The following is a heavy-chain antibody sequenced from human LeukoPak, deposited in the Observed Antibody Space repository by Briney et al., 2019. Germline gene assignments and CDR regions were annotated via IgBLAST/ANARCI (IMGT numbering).Heavy chain of an antibody. D-gene: IGHD3-10*01. CDR1: GGSISSYY. CDR2: IYYSGST. V-gene: IGHV4-59*01. J-gene: IGHJ5*02. Sequence: SETLFLTCTVSGGSISSYYWSWIRQPPGKGLEWIGYIYYSGSTNYNPSLKSRVTISVDTSKNQFSLKLSSVTAADTAVYYCARELIYGSGSYSTYNWFDPWGQGTLVTVSS. CDR3: ARELIYGSGSYSTYNWFDP.